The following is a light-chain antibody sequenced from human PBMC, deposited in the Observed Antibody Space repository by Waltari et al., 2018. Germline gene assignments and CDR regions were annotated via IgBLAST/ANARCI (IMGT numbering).Light chain of an antibody. CDR1: QTIGPY. J-gene: IGKJ4*01. CDR2: DAS. Sequence: VVLTQSPVTLSLSPGETATLSCRASQTIGPYLAWYPHKLGQSPRLLFYDASTRATGIPARFSGSGSGTDFTLTISGLEAEDSAFYYCQQRYNWPPLTFGGGTKVQTK. V-gene: IGKV3-11*01. CDR3: QQRYNWPPLT.